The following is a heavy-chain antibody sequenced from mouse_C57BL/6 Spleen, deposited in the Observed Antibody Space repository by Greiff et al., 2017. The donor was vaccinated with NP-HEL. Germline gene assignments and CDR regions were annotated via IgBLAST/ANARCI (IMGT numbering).Heavy chain of an antibody. CDR1: GYTFTDYY. J-gene: IGHJ3*01. CDR3: ARSLYYDFSWFAY. V-gene: IGHV1-26*01. Sequence: EVQLQQSGPELVKPGASVKISCKASGYTFTDYYMNWVKQSHGKSLEWIGDINPNNGGTSYNQKFKGKATLTVDKSSSTAYMELRSLTSEDSAVYYCARSLYYDFSWFAYWGQGTLVTVSA. D-gene: IGHD2-4*01. CDR2: INPNNGGT.